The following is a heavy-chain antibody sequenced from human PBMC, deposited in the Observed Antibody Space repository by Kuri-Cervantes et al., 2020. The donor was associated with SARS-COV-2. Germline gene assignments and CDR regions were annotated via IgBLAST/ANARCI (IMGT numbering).Heavy chain of an antibody. D-gene: IGHD3-16*01. CDR2: ISYDGSDK. CDR1: GFTFSNYA. V-gene: IGHV3-30*01. Sequence: GESLKISCAASGFTFSNYAIHWVRQAPGKGLEWVALISYDGSDKNYADSVKGRFTISRDNSKNTLYLQMNTLKTEDTAVYYCATSSPSNLGELFIKASAFDIWGKGTMVTVSS. CDR3: ATSSPSNLGELFIKASAFDI. J-gene: IGHJ3*02.